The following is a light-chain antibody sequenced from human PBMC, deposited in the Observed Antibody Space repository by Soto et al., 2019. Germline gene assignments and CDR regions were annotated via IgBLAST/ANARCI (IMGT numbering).Light chain of an antibody. CDR3: QQRGDWPT. CDR1: QSVSSY. V-gene: IGKV3-11*01. J-gene: IGKJ1*01. CDR2: DAS. Sequence: EIVLTQSPATLSLSPGERATLSRRASQSVSSYLAWYQQTPGQAPRLLIYDASNRATGIPARFSGSGSGTDFTLTISSLEPEDFALYYCQQRGDWPTFGQGTKVEIK.